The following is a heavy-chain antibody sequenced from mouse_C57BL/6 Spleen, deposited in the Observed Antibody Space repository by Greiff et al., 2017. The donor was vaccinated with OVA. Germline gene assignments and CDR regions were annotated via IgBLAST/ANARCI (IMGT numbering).Heavy chain of an antibody. D-gene: IGHD1-1*01. CDR2: ISSGGSYT. V-gene: IGHV5-6*01. CDR1: GFTFSSYG. Sequence: EVHLVESGGDLVKPGGSLKLSCAASGFTFSSYGMSWVRQTPDKRLEWVATISSGGSYTYYPDSVKGRFTISRDNAKNTLYLQISSLKSEDTAMYYCARLYYYGSSYYFDYWGQGTTLTVSS. CDR3: ARLYYYGSSYYFDY. J-gene: IGHJ2*01.